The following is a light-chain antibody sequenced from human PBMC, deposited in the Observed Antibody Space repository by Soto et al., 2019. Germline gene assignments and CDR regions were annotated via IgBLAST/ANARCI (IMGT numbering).Light chain of an antibody. V-gene: IGLV4-69*01. CDR2: LNSDGSH. J-gene: IGLJ2*01. Sequence: QAVVTQSPSASASLGASVKLTCTLSSGHSSYAIAWHQQQPEKGPRYLMKLNSDGSHSKGDGIPDRFSGSSSGAERYLTISSLQSEYEADYYGQTWGTGIHDVFGGRTQLNVL. CDR1: SGHSSYA. CDR3: QTWGTGIHDV.